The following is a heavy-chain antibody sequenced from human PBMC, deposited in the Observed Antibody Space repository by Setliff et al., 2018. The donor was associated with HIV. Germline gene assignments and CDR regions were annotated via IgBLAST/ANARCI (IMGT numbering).Heavy chain of an antibody. Sequence: SETLSLTCTVSGGSISSSSYYWGWIRQPPGKGLEWIAFIYYSGSTYYSPSLKSRLMISVDTSKNQFSLNMTSVTAADTAVYFCARVVYTYYYMDVWGKGTTVTVSS. J-gene: IGHJ6*03. D-gene: IGHD4-4*01. V-gene: IGHV4-39*07. CDR3: ARVVYTYYYMDV. CDR1: GGSISSSSYY. CDR2: IYYSGST.